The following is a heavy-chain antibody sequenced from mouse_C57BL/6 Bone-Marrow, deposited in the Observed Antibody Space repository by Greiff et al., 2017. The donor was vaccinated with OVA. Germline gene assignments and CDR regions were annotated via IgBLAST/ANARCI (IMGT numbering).Heavy chain of an antibody. Sequence: VQLQQSGPELVKPGASVKISCKASGYAFSSSWMNWVKQRPGKGLEWIGRIYPGDGDTNYNGKFKGKATLTADKSYSTAYMQLSSLTSEDSAVYFCARSGVITTVVAHWYFDVWGTGTTVTVSS. V-gene: IGHV1-82*01. CDR2: IYPGDGDT. CDR1: GYAFSSSW. CDR3: ARSGVITTVVAHWYFDV. J-gene: IGHJ1*03. D-gene: IGHD1-1*01.